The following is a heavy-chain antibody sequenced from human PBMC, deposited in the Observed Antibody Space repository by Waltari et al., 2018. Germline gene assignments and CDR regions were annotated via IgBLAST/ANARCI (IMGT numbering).Heavy chain of an antibody. Sequence: EVQFVESGGDLVQPGGSLRLSCAASGFTFSNYWMHWVRQAPGKGLAWVSRINVDGSSTVYANSVAGRFTISRDNAKNTVYLEMSGLRAEDTAVYYCTRGEINYSRFDYWGQGSLVTVSS. D-gene: IGHD4-4*01. V-gene: IGHV3-74*01. J-gene: IGHJ4*02. CDR1: GFTFSNYW. CDR3: TRGEINYSRFDY. CDR2: INVDGSST.